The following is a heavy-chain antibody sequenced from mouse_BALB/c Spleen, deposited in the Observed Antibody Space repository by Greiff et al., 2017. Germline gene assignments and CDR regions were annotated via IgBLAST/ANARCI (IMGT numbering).Heavy chain of an antibody. CDR3: ARETARFAY. CDR1: GFTFNTYD. V-gene: IGHV5-4*02. CDR2: ISDDSSDT. D-gene: IGHD4-1*01. J-gene: IGHJ3*01. Sequence: EVQLVESGGGLVKPGGSLKLSCAASGFTFNTYDMYWVRQTPGKSLEWVANISDDSSDTYYTDRVKGQFTISRDNAKNKPYLQMSSLTSEDTAMYYCARETARFAYWGQGTPVTVSA.